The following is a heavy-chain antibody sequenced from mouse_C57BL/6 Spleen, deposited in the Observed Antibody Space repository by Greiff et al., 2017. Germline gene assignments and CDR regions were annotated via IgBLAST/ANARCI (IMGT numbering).Heavy chain of an antibody. CDR1: GYTFTDYE. Sequence: QVQLKQSGAELVRPGASVTLSCKASGYTFTDYEMHWVKQTPVHGLEWIGAIDPETGGTAYNQKFKGKAILTADKSSSTAYMELRSLTSEDSAVYYCTLDDYDNYAMDYWGQGTSVTVSS. V-gene: IGHV1-15*01. J-gene: IGHJ4*01. D-gene: IGHD2-4*01. CDR3: TLDDYDNYAMDY. CDR2: IDPETGGT.